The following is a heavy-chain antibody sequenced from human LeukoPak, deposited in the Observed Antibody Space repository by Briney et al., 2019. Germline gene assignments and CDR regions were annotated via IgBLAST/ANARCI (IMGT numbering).Heavy chain of an antibody. CDR1: GGSISSGSYY. D-gene: IGHD2-2*01. J-gene: IGHJ6*03. CDR2: IYTSGST. Sequence: SETLSLTCTVSGGSISSGSYYWSWIRQPAGKGLEWIGRIYTSGSTNYNPSLKSRVTMSVDTSKNQFSLKLSSVTAADTAVYYCARDRRCSSTSCPKDYYYYYMDVWGKGTTVTVSS. CDR3: ARDRRCSSTSCPKDYYYYYMDV. V-gene: IGHV4-61*02.